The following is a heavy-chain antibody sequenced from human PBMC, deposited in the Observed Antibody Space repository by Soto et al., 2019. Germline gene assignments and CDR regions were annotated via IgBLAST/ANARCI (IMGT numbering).Heavy chain of an antibody. Sequence: ASVKVSCKASGYTFTDYYMHWVRQAPGQGLEWMGWINPNSGGTNYAQKFQGTFTMTRDTSISTAYMELSRLSSDDTDVYYCARKLELRGSYYYYYDMDVWGQGATVTVSS. V-gene: IGHV1-2*02. CDR3: ARKLELRGSYYYYYDMDV. CDR2: INPNSGGT. D-gene: IGHD1-7*01. J-gene: IGHJ6*02. CDR1: GYTFTDYY.